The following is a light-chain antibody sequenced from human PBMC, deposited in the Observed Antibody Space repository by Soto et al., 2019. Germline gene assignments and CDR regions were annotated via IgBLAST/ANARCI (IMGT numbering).Light chain of an antibody. CDR3: QQYSIFSLT. CDR2: KAS. J-gene: IGKJ4*01. V-gene: IGKV1-5*03. CDR1: QSISSW. Sequence: DIPMTQSPSTLSASVGDRVTITCRASQSISSWLAWYQQKPGKAPKLLIQKASSLESGVPSRFSGSGSGTEFTLTISSLQPDDFATYYCQQYSIFSLTFDGGTKVEIK.